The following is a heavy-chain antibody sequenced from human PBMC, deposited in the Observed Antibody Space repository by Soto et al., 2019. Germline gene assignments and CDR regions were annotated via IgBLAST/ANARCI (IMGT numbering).Heavy chain of an antibody. D-gene: IGHD4-17*01. CDR2: IYHTGTT. CDR1: GGSISRYY. J-gene: IGHJ4*02. CDR3: ARLSAGHGDNHDY. V-gene: IGHV4-59*08. Sequence: QVQLEESGPGLVKPSETLSLTCTVSGGSISRYYWSWIRQSPGKGLEWIGYIYHTGTTDYNPSLKSRVTISVDPSKKQCSLRLRSVTAADTAIYYCARLSAGHGDNHDYWGQGTLVNVSS.